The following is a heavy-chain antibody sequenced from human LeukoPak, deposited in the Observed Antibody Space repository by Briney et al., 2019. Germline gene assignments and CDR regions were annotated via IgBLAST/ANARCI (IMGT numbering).Heavy chain of an antibody. CDR1: GVSISPYY. V-gene: IGHV4-59*13. CDR2: VYYTGST. Sequence: PETLSLTCAVSGVSISPYYWSWIRQPPGKGLEWIGNVYYTGSTYYNPSLKSRVTISVETSKNHFSLKLVSVTAADTALYFCTREVGSFYPGDRRFDTWGQGTLVTVSS. J-gene: IGHJ5*02. D-gene: IGHD2-21*02. CDR3: TREVGSFYPGDRRFDT.